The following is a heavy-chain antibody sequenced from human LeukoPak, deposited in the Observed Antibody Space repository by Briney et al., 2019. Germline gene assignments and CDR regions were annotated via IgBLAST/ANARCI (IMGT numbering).Heavy chain of an antibody. D-gene: IGHD4-17*01. CDR3: ARELYGDYVSWFDP. Sequence: GGSLRLSCGASGFSFSNYWMNWVRQAPGKGLEWVANINQDGSEKYYVDSVKGRFTISRDNAKNSLYLQMSSLRAEDTAVYYCARELYGDYVSWFDPWGQGTLVTVSS. J-gene: IGHJ5*02. CDR2: INQDGSEK. CDR1: GFSFSNYW. V-gene: IGHV3-7*03.